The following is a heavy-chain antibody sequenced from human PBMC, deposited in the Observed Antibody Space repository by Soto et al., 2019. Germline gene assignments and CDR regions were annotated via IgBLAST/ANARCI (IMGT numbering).Heavy chain of an antibody. CDR1: GYTFTSYG. V-gene: IGHV1-18*01. CDR3: ARAAYSSSWYNWFDP. J-gene: IGHJ5*02. Sequence: GASVKVSCKASGYTFTSYGISWVRQAPGQGLEWMGWISAYNGNTNYAQKLQGRVTMTTDTSTSTAYMELRSLRSDDTAVYYCARAAYSSSWYNWFDPWGQGTLVTVSS. D-gene: IGHD6-13*01. CDR2: ISAYNGNT.